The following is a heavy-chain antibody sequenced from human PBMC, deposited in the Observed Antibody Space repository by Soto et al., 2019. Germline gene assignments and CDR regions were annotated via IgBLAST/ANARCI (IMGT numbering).Heavy chain of an antibody. CDR1: GYTFTSYY. Sequence: ASVKVSCKASGYTFTSYYMHWVRQAPGQGLEWMGIINPSGGSTSYAQKFQGRVTMTRDTSTSTVYMELSSLRSEDTAVYYCARDPMIAAAGTLFDYWGLGTLVTVSS. J-gene: IGHJ4*02. CDR2: INPSGGST. CDR3: ARDPMIAAAGTLFDY. D-gene: IGHD6-13*01. V-gene: IGHV1-46*03.